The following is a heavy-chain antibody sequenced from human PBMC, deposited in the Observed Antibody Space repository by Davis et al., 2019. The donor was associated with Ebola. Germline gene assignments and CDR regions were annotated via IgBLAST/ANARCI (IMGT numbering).Heavy chain of an antibody. CDR1: GGSISSYY. D-gene: IGHD3-10*01. CDR3: ARGGLRSGTGSYYRH. V-gene: IGHV4-59*12. Sequence: PSETLSLTCTVSGGSISSYYWSWIRQPPGKGLEWIGYIYYSGSTNYTPSLKSRVTISVDTSKNQFSLKLSSVTAADTAVYYCARGGLRSGTGSYYRHWGQGTLVTVSS. J-gene: IGHJ4*02. CDR2: IYYSGST.